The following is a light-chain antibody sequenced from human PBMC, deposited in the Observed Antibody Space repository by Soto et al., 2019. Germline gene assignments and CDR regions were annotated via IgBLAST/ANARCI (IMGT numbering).Light chain of an antibody. CDR1: QTVTSDS. CDR2: GAS. V-gene: IGKV3-20*01. J-gene: IGKJ1*01. Sequence: IVLTQSPGTLSLSPGERATLSCRASQTVTSDSLAWYQQKPGQAPRLLIYGASSRATGIPDRFSGSGSGTDFTLTISRLQSEDFAVYYCQQYNNWPPWTFGQGTKVDIK. CDR3: QQYNNWPPWT.